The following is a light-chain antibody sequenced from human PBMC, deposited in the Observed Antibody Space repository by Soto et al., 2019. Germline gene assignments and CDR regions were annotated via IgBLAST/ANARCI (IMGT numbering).Light chain of an antibody. Sequence: QLVLTQPPSASASLGASVRLTCTLTSGHSSYTIAWHQRQPNRGPRYLMKLNSDGSHTKADGIPDRFSGSSSGAERYLTISSLQSEDEADYYCQTWGTGTWMFGGGTKVTVL. V-gene: IGLV4-69*02. CDR2: LNSDGSH. CDR1: SGHSSYT. CDR3: QTWGTGTWM. J-gene: IGLJ3*02.